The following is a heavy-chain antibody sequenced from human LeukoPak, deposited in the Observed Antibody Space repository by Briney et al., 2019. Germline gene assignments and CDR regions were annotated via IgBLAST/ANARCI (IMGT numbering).Heavy chain of an antibody. Sequence: GESLKIFCKGSGYTFITYWIGWVRQMPGKGLEWMGIIYPGDSDTRYSPSFRGQVTISADKSINTAYPQWSSLKASDTAMYYCARPDDYGGKPAAFDIWGQGTMVTVSS. CDR3: ARPDDYGGKPAAFDI. V-gene: IGHV5-51*01. CDR2: IYPGDSDT. D-gene: IGHD4-23*01. CDR1: GYTFITYW. J-gene: IGHJ3*02.